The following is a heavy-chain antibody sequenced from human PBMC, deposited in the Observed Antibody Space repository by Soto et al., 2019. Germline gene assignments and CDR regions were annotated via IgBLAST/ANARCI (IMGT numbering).Heavy chain of an antibody. CDR3: AKELLRLGESLERYFDY. J-gene: IGHJ4*02. Sequence: GGSLRLSCAPAGFTFSTHAMSWVRQAPGKGLEWVSAISGSGTSRYYADSAKGRFTISRDNSKNTLFLQLNSLRAEDTAVYYCAKELLRLGESLERYFDYWGQGTPVTVSS. V-gene: IGHV3-23*01. CDR1: GFTFSTHA. CDR2: ISGSGTSR. D-gene: IGHD3-10*01.